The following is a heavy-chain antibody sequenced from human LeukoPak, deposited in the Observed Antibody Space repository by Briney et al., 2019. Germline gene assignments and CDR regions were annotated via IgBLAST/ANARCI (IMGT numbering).Heavy chain of an antibody. CDR2: TYPGDSNT. J-gene: IGHJ5*02. V-gene: IGHV5-51*01. CDR1: GYSFTNNW. CDR3: VRSPACSSGTCYPNWFDP. Sequence: GESLKITCKGSGYSFTNNWIGWVRQMPGKGLEGMGITYPGDSNTRYSPSFQGHVTISADKSISSAYLQWSSLKASDTAMYYCVRSPACSSGTCYPNWFDPWGQGTLVTVSS. D-gene: IGHD2-15*01.